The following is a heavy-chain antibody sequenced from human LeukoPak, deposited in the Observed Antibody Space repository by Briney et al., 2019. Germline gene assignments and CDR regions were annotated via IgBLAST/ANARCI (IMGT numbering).Heavy chain of an antibody. CDR1: GFTFDDYA. V-gene: IGHV3-9*01. CDR3: ARDTAGIDY. D-gene: IGHD6-13*01. Sequence: HSGRSLRLSCAASGFTFDDYAMHWVRKAPGKGLEWVSGISWNSGSIGYADSVKGRFTISGDNAKNSLYLQMNSLRAEDTAVYYCARDTAGIDYWGQGTLVTVSS. CDR2: ISWNSGSI. J-gene: IGHJ4*02.